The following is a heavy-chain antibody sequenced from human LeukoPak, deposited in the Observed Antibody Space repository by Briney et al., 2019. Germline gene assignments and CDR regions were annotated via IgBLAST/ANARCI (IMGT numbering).Heavy chain of an antibody. Sequence: SETLSLTCAVYGGSFSGYYWSWIRQPPGKGLEWIGEISHSGSTNYNPSLKSRVTISVDTSKNQFSLKLSSVTAADTAVYYCARTKQRYFDLWGRGTLVTVSS. J-gene: IGHJ2*01. CDR1: GGSFSGYY. D-gene: IGHD6-13*01. CDR2: ISHSGST. V-gene: IGHV4-34*01. CDR3: ARTKQRYFDL.